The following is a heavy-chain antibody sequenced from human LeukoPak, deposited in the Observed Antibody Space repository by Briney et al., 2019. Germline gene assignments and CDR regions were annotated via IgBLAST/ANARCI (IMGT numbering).Heavy chain of an antibody. Sequence: PGGSLRLSCAASGFTFSSYGMPWVRQAPGKGLEWVAVIWYDGSNKYYADSVKGRFTISRDNSKNTLYLQMNSLRAEDTAVYYCAKPGYCSSTSCYIPFDYWGQGTLVTVSS. V-gene: IGHV3-33*06. D-gene: IGHD2-2*02. J-gene: IGHJ4*02. CDR3: AKPGYCSSTSCYIPFDY. CDR2: IWYDGSNK. CDR1: GFTFSSYG.